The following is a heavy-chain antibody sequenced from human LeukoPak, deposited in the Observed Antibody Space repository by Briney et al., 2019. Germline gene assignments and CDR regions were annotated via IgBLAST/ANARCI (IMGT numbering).Heavy chain of an antibody. J-gene: IGHJ4*02. CDR3: ARGGLWLYYFDY. V-gene: IGHV4-39*01. CDR2: MFYSGSG. D-gene: IGHD5-18*01. CDR1: SGSISSSSYY. Sequence: PSETLSLTCTVSSGSISSSSYYWGWIRQPPGKGLEWIGSMFYSGSGYYNPSLQSRVTISVDTSKNQFSLKLNSVTAADTAVYYCARGGLWLYYFDYWGQGTLVTVSS.